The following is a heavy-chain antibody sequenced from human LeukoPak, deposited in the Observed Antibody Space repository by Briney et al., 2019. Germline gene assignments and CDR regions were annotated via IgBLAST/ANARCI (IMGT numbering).Heavy chain of an antibody. CDR3: ARGRVLRFLEWLFHY. CDR1: GFTFSSYA. CDR2: ISYDGSNK. Sequence: GGSLRLSCAASGFTFSSYAMHWVRQAPGKGLEWVAVISYDGSNKYYADSVKGRFTISRDNSKNTLHLQMNSLRAEDTAVYYCARGRVLRFLEWLFHYWGQGTLVTVSS. J-gene: IGHJ4*02. D-gene: IGHD3-3*01. V-gene: IGHV3-30*04.